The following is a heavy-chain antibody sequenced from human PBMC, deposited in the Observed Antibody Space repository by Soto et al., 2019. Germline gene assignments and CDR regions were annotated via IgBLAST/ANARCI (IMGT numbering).Heavy chain of an antibody. D-gene: IGHD3-3*01. CDR1: GASIISNNY. V-gene: IGHV4-39*01. Sequence: QLGLQESGPRLVKPSETLSLTCSVSGASIISNNYWGWIRQTPGKGLQWIGTIYYSGSIYYNPSRDSRVTMSVDTSKNQFSLKLTSVTAEDSAVYFCATVRGYYSYHEHWGQGIQVIVST. CDR3: ATVRGYYSYHEH. CDR2: IYYSGSI. J-gene: IGHJ4*02.